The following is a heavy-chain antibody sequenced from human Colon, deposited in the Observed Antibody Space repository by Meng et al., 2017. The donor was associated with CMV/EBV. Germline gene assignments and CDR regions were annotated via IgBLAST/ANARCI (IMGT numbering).Heavy chain of an antibody. CDR3: AREDIVVVPAAIVYYGMDV. CDR1: GFTFSSYA. D-gene: IGHD2-2*01. Sequence: GGSLRLSCVASGFTFSSYAMHWVRQAPGKGLEWVAVISYDGSNKYYADSVKGRFTISRDNSKNTLYLQMNSLRAEDTAVYYCAREDIVVVPAAIVYYGMDVWGQGTTVTVSS. V-gene: IGHV3-30-3*01. CDR2: ISYDGSNK. J-gene: IGHJ6*02.